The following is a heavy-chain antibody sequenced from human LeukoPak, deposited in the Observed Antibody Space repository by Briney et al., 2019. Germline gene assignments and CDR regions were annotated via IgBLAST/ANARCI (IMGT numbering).Heavy chain of an antibody. CDR1: GYSISSGYY. J-gene: IGHJ4*02. CDR3: ASRTTTVTVEIDY. V-gene: IGHV4-38-2*01. CDR2: IYHSGST. Sequence: PSETLSLTCAVSGYSISSGYYWGWIRQPPGKGLEWIGSIYHSGSTYYNPSLKSQVTISVDTSTNQFSLKLSSVTAADTAVYFCASRTTTVTVEIDYWGQGTLVTVSS. D-gene: IGHD4-17*01.